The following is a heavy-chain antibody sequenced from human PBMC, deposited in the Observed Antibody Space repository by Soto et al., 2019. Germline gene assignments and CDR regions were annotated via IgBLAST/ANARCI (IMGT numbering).Heavy chain of an antibody. Sequence: GSGPTQVHPTPTVTLTCAFSGFSLSTSGVSVGWIRQPLGKALEWLAFIYWNYDKRYRPSLKSRLTISKDNSKKQVVLTMTNMDPADTATNYRANRVGSRGAFDYWGQGTRVTVSS. CDR2: IYWNYDK. D-gene: IGHD3-10*01. CDR3: ANRVGSRGAFDY. V-gene: IGHV2-5*01. CDR1: GFSLSTSGVS. J-gene: IGHJ4*02.